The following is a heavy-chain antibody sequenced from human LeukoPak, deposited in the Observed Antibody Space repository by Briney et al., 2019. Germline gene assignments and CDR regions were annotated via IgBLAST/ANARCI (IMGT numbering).Heavy chain of an antibody. Sequence: SVKVSCKASGFTFTSSAMQWVRQARGQRLEWIGWIVVGSGNTNYAQKFQERVTITRDMSTSTAYMELSSLRSEDTAVYYCARASPYSSSSGFAYWGQGTLVTVSS. V-gene: IGHV1-58*02. CDR1: GFTFTSSA. D-gene: IGHD6-6*01. CDR3: ARASPYSSSSGFAY. J-gene: IGHJ4*02. CDR2: IVVGSGNT.